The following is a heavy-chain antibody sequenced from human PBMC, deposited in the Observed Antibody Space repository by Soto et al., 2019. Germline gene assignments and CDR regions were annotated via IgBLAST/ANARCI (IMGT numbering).Heavy chain of an antibody. CDR1: GFTFSSYG. J-gene: IGHJ2*01. D-gene: IGHD6-19*01. V-gene: IGHV3-33*01. Sequence: QVQLEESGGGVVQPGRSLRLSCAASGFTFSSYGMHWVRQAPGKGLEWVAVIWYDGSNKYYADSVKGRFTTSRDNSKNTLYLQMNSRGAEDTAVYYCARIPQIAVAGTRFGYFDLWGRGTLVTVSS. CDR3: ARIPQIAVAGTRFGYFDL. CDR2: IWYDGSNK.